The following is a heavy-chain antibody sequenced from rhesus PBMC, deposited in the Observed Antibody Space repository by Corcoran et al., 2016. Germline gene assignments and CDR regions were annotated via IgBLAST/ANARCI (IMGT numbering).Heavy chain of an antibody. J-gene: IGHJ4*01. Sequence: QVQLQESGPGLVKPSETLSLTCAVSGGSVSSSNWWSWIRQPPGKGLEWIGYISGSSGSTYYNPSLKSRVTISTDTSKNQFSLKLSSVTATDTAVYYCARGGGGWSLDYWSQGVLVTVSS. CDR3: ARGGGGWSLDY. D-gene: IGHD6-37*01. V-gene: IGHV4-65*01. CDR2: ISGSSGST. CDR1: GGSVSSSNW.